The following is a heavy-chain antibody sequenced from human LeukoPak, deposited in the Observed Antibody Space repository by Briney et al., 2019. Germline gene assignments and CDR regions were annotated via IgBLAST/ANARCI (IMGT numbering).Heavy chain of an antibody. D-gene: IGHD6-19*01. CDR2: NRNKANSYRT. V-gene: IGHV3-72*01. CDR1: GFTFSDHY. CDR3: ARGTYTSGWFTSN. J-gene: IGHJ4*02. Sequence: GGSLRLSCAASGFTFSDHYMDWFRQAPGKGLEWVGRNRNKANSYRTEYAASVKGRFTISRDDSKNSLYLQMNSLNAEDTAVYYCARGTYTSGWFTSNWGQGTLVTVSS.